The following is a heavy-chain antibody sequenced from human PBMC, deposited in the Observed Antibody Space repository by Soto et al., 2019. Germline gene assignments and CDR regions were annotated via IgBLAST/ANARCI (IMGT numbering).Heavy chain of an antibody. D-gene: IGHD3-16*01. CDR2: IIPIFGTA. V-gene: IGHV1-69*13. CDR1: GGTFSSYA. J-gene: IGHJ6*02. Sequence: ASVKVSCKASGGTFSSYAISWVRQAPGQGLEWMGGIIPIFGTANYAQKFQGRVTITADESTSTAYMELSSLRSEDTAVYYCARYDRSAYYSYGMDVWGQGTTVTVSS. CDR3: ARYDRSAYYSYGMDV.